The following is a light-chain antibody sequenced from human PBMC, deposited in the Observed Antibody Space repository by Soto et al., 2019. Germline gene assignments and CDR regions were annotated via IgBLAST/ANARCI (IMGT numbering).Light chain of an antibody. Sequence: SVLTQPASVSGSPGQSSTISCTGTSSDVGGYNYVSWYQQHPGNAPKLMIYEVSNRPSGVSNRFSGSKSGNTASLTISGLQSEDEADYYCSSYTSSSTLVVFGGGTKVTVL. V-gene: IGLV2-14*01. CDR2: EVS. J-gene: IGLJ2*01. CDR1: SSDVGGYNY. CDR3: SSYTSSSTLVV.